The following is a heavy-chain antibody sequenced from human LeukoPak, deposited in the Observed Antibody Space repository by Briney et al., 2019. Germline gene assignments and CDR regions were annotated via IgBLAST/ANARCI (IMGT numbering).Heavy chain of an antibody. V-gene: IGHV4-4*07. CDR3: ARVTGYVMEDYFDY. CDR2: IHTSGST. J-gene: IGHJ4*02. CDR1: GGSISSYY. Sequence: SETLSLTCTVSGGSISSYYWSWMRQPAGKGLEWIGRIHTSGSTNYNPSLKSRVTISVDTSKNQFSLRLSSVTAADTAVYYCARVTGYVMEDYFDYWGQGTLVTVSS. D-gene: IGHD6-13*01.